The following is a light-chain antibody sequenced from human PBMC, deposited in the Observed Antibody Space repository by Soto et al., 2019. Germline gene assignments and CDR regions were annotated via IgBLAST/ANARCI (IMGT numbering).Light chain of an antibody. CDR3: MQALQMLT. CDR2: LGS. V-gene: IGKV2-28*01. Sequence: DIVMTQSPLSLPVTPGEPASISCRSSQSLLHSNGYNYLDWYLQKPGQSPQLLIYLGSNRASGVPDRFSGSGSGTDFTLKISRMEAEDVGVYYCMQALQMLTFGGGTKVEIK. J-gene: IGKJ4*01. CDR1: QSLLHSNGYNY.